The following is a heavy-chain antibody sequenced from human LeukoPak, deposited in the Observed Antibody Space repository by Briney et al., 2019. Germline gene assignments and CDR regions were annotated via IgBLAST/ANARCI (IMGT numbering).Heavy chain of an antibody. Sequence: VASVKASRKASGYTFTGYYMHWVRQAPGQGLEWMGWINPNSGGTNYAQKFQGRVTMTRDTSITTAYMELSRLRSDDTTVYYCARVVAGNWFDPWGQGTLVTVSS. CDR3: ARVVAGNWFDP. V-gene: IGHV1-2*02. J-gene: IGHJ5*02. CDR1: GYTFTGYY. CDR2: INPNSGGT. D-gene: IGHD6-19*01.